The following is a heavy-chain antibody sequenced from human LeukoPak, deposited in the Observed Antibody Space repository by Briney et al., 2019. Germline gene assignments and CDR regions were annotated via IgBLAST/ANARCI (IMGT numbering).Heavy chain of an antibody. J-gene: IGHJ4*02. Sequence: SETLSLTCTVSGGSISSGGYYWSWIRQHPGKGLEWIGYIYYSGSTYYNPSLKSRVTISVDTSKNQFSLKLSSVTAADTAEYYCARESKDSSSGFFGYWGQGTLVTVSS. V-gene: IGHV4-31*03. CDR1: GGSISSGGYY. CDR2: IYYSGST. D-gene: IGHD6-13*01. CDR3: ARESKDSSSGFFGY.